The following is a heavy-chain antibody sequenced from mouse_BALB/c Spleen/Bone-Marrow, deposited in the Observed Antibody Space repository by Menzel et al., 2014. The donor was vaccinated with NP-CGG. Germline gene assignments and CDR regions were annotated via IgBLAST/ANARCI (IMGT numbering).Heavy chain of an antibody. CDR1: DYTFTTYW. CDR2: IDPRTGYT. V-gene: IGHV1-7*01. Sequence: VQGVESGAELAKPGASVTMSCKVSDYTFTTYWMHWVKQRPGQGLEWIGYIDPRTGYTEYNQKFKDKATLTADKSSSTAYMQLSSLTSEDSAVYYCARYWDAYWGQGTLVTVSA. CDR3: ARYWDAY. D-gene: IGHD4-1*01. J-gene: IGHJ3*01.